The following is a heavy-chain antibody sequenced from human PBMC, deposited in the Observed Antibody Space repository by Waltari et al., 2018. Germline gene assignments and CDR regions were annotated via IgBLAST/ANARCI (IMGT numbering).Heavy chain of an antibody. J-gene: IGHJ4*02. CDR1: GYTFSNYD. V-gene: IGHV1-8*03. CDR3: ARAVRYQLLSDF. Sequence: QVQLVQSGAEVKNPGASVKLSCTTSGYTFSNYDVSWVRQSPGRGLEWMGWMNPSSGKIGYAQGFQRRVMCTADTSTTTAYMELTNLRADDTAIYFCARAVRYQLLSDFGGQGTLVSVSS. CDR2: MNPSSGKI. D-gene: IGHD2-2*01.